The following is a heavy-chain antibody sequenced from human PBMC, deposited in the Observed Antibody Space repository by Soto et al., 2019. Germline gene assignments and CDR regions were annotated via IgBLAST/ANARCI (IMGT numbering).Heavy chain of an antibody. Sequence: ETLSLTCAVYGGSFRGYYWSWIRQPPGKGLEWIGEINHSGSTNYNPSLKSQVTISVDTSKNQFSLKLSSVTAADTAVYYCARGEIQLLLYYYYGMDAWGQGTTVTVSS. D-gene: IGHD2-15*01. CDR3: ARGEIQLLLYYYYGMDA. CDR1: GGSFRGYY. V-gene: IGHV4-34*01. J-gene: IGHJ6*02. CDR2: INHSGST.